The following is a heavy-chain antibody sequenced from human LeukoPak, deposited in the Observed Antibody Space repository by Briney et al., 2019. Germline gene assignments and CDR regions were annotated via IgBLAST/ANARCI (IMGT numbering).Heavy chain of an antibody. D-gene: IGHD1-26*01. CDR2: ITSDSSNI. CDR3: ARPPYREGYSGSYFGY. V-gene: IGHV3-21*01. CDR1: EFVFSNHA. Sequence: SGGSLRLSCVASEFVFSNHAMIWVRQAPGKGLEWISSITSDSSNIFYANSVRGRFTISRDNANNALHLQMNSLRAEDTAVYYCARPPYREGYSGSYFGYWGQGTLVTVSS. J-gene: IGHJ4*02.